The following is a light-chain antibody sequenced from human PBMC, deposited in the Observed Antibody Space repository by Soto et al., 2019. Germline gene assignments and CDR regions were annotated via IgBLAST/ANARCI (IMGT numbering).Light chain of an antibody. J-gene: IGKJ2*02. CDR1: QNVNNF. CDR2: VAS. V-gene: IGKV3-20*01. Sequence: EIVLTQSPGTLSLSPGERATLSCRANQNVNNFLAWYQRKPGQAPRLLIYVASSRAPGIPDRFSGSGSGTDFTLTISRLEPEDFAAVYFCQHYGTSARTFGQGTKLEMK. CDR3: QHYGTSART.